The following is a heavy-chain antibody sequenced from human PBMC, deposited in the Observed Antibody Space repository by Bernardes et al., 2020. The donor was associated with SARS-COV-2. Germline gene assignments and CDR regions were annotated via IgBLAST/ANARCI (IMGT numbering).Heavy chain of an antibody. CDR3: ARSVGATSSTDF. J-gene: IGHJ4*02. V-gene: IGHV4-39*01. CDR2: VYYSGTV. D-gene: IGHD1-26*01. CDR1: GGSISSRRYS. Sequence: SETLSPTCTVSGGSISSRRYSWVWRLHTPGMGLECIGTVYYSGTVYYIPSLRGRLTITVDTSQNQFSLKLRSVTAADTAIYYCARSVGATSSTDFWGQGTLVTVSS.